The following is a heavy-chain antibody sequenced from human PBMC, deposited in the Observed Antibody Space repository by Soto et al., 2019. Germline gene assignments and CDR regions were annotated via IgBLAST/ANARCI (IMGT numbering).Heavy chain of an antibody. CDR3: ARGWRPFVPNSDNFHI. D-gene: IGHD6-6*01. J-gene: IGHJ3*02. CDR1: GYTFSNYG. V-gene: IGHV1-18*01. CDR2: ISAYNGNT. Sequence: QVQLLQSEAELKKPGASVKVSCKASGYTFSNYGINWVRQAPGQGLEWMGWISAYNGNTKYAQKFQDRVTMATDTPTTTAYMELRSLKSDDTAVYYCARGWRPFVPNSDNFHIWGQGTTVTVSS.